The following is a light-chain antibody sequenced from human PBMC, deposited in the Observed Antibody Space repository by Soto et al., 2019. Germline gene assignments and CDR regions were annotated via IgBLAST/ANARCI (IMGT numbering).Light chain of an antibody. V-gene: IGKV2-30*02. CDR2: KIS. CDR3: MQGTHWPWT. CDR1: QSLVHSDGNTY. Sequence: DVVMTQSPLSLPVTLGQPASISCRSSQSLVHSDGNTYLNWFQQRPGQSPRRLIYKISNCDSWVPDRFSGSGSGTDFTLKISRVEAEDVGVYYCMQGTHWPWTFGQGTKVEIK. J-gene: IGKJ1*01.